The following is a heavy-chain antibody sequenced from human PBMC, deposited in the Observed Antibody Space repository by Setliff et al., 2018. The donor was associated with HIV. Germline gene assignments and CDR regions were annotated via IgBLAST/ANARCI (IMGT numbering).Heavy chain of an antibody. CDR2: IFPLDSET. V-gene: IGHV5-51*01. CDR3: TRHPLQPEVSGYFYLMDV. Sequence: LKISCKGPEYFFRTSWIGWVRQLPGKGLEWVATIFPLDSETRYNPSLEGHVTISVDKSINTAYLQWSSLRASDTAIYYCTRHPLQPEVSGYFYLMDVWGTGTTVTVSS. J-gene: IGHJ6*04. CDR1: EYFFRTSW. D-gene: IGHD3-9*01.